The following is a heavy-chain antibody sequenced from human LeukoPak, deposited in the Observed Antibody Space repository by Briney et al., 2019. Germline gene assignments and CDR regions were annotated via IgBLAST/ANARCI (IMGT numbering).Heavy chain of an antibody. Sequence: PGGSLRLSCAASGFAVSSNYMSWVRQAPGKGLEWVSVIYSGGSTYYADSVKGRFTISRDNSKNTLYLQMNSLRAEDTAVYYCAKVVAAAGTAYWGQGTLVTVSS. CDR2: IYSGGST. CDR1: GFAVSSNY. D-gene: IGHD6-13*01. V-gene: IGHV3-66*01. J-gene: IGHJ4*02. CDR3: AKVVAAAGTAY.